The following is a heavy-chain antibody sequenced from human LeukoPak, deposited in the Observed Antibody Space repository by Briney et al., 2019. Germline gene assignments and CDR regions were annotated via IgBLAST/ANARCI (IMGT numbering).Heavy chain of an antibody. D-gene: IGHD3-10*01. V-gene: IGHV3-7*01. J-gene: IGHJ4*02. CDR1: GFTFSFYW. Sequence: PGGSLRLSCGASGFTFSFYWMTWVRQAPGKGVEWGANIKEDGSEKYYLESVKGRFTISRANARNSLYLQVNSSRAEDTAVYYCARNSVYGSGSYIGGQFDYWGQGTLVTVSS. CDR3: ARNSVYGSGSYIGGQFDY. CDR2: IKEDGSEK.